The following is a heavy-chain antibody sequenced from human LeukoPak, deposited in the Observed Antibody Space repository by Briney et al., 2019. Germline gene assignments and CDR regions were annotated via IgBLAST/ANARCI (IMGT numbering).Heavy chain of an antibody. CDR1: GFTFTSHG. CDR2: IRGYNGDT. J-gene: IGHJ4*02. D-gene: IGHD6-19*01. Sequence: ASVKVSCKASGFTFTSHGISWVRQAPGQGLEWMGWIRGYNGDTKYAQKLQGRVTMTTDTSTTTAYMELKSLRSDDTAVYYCARDGSSSGWYGFDYWGQGTQVTVSS. CDR3: ARDGSSSGWYGFDY. V-gene: IGHV1-18*04.